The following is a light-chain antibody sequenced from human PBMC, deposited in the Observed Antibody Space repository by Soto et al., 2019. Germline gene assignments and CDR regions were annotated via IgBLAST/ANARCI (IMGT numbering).Light chain of an antibody. J-gene: IGLJ1*01. V-gene: IGLV2-14*01. CDR1: SSDVGGYNF. CDR2: EVT. Sequence: QSALTQPASVSGSPGQSITISCTGTSSDVGGYNFVSWYQQHPGKAPKLIIYEVTHRPSGVSNRFSGSKSGNTASLTISGLQAEDEADYYCSSYTASNILAVFGPGTKLPVL. CDR3: SSYTASNILAV.